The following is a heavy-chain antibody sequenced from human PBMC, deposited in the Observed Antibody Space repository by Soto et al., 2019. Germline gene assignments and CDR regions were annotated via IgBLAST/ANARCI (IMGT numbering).Heavy chain of an antibody. J-gene: IGHJ4*02. Sequence: QVQLVESGGGVVQPGRSLRLSCVGSDFTFSSYAMHWVRQAPGKGLEWVAVISYNGDNKYYADSVKGRFTISRENSKHTLYLQMNSLRAEDTAVYYCARDRDYFDIRYFDYWGQGTLVTVSS. CDR3: ARDRDYFDIRYFDY. CDR2: ISYNGDNK. V-gene: IGHV3-30-3*01. CDR1: DFTFSSYA. D-gene: IGHD3-22*01.